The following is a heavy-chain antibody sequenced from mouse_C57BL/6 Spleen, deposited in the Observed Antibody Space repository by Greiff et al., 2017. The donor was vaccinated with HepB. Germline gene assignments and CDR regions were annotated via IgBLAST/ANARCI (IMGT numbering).Heavy chain of an antibody. J-gene: IGHJ2*01. CDR2: IHPNSGST. CDR3: ARVGYSYYFDY. V-gene: IGHV1-64*01. CDR1: GYTFTSYW. Sequence: QLQQPGAELVKPGASVKLSCKASGYTFTSYWMHWVKQRPGQGLEWIGMIHPNSGSTNYNEKFKSKATLTVDKSSSPAYMQLSSLTSEDSAFYCWARVGYSYYFDYWGQGTTLTVSS. D-gene: IGHD3-1*01.